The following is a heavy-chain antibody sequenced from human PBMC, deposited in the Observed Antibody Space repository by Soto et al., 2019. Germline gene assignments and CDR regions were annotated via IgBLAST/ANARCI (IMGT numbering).Heavy chain of an antibody. CDR1: GYTFTSYD. CDR3: ERERGASSPFAY. D-gene: IGHD6-19*01. CDR2: MNPNSGNT. V-gene: IGHV1-8*01. J-gene: IGHJ4*02. Sequence: QVQLVQSGAEVKKPGASVKVSCKASGYTFTSYDINWVRQATGQGLEWMGWMNPNSGNTGYAQKFQGRVTMTRNTSISTDYMELSSLRSEDPAVYYCERERGASSPFAYWGQGTLVTVSS.